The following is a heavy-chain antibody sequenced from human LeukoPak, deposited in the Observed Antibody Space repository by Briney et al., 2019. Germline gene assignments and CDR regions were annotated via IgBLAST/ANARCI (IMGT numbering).Heavy chain of an antibody. CDR2: IYHSGSS. CDR1: GAAIDTSAYN. CDR3: AREILYDSTAYYL. Sequence: SETLSLTCSVSGAAIDTSAYNWGWIRQPPGKGLEWIGSIYHSGSSYDNPSLTSRLTLSIDTSRNQFSLTLKSETAADSGVYFCAREILYDSTAYYLWGQGTVVTVSS. J-gene: IGHJ4*02. D-gene: IGHD3-22*01. V-gene: IGHV4-39*01.